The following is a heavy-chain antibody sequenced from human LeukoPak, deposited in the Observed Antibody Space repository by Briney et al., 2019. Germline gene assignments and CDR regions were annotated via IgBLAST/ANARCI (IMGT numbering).Heavy chain of an antibody. J-gene: IGHJ5*02. V-gene: IGHV3-7*01. Sequence: GGSLRLSCAASGFTFSSYWMSWVRQAPGKGLEWVANIKQDGSEKYYVDSVKGRFTISRDNAKNSLYLQMNSLRAEDTAVYYCARNRYSSSSAWFDPWGQGTMVTVSS. CDR2: IKQDGSEK. CDR3: ARNRYSSSSAWFDP. CDR1: GFTFSSYW. D-gene: IGHD6-6*01.